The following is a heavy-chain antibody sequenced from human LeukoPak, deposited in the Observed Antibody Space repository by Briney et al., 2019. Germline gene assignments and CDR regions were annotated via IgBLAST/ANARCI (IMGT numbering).Heavy chain of an antibody. CDR2: VNPKSGGT. CDR1: GYTFTDYY. V-gene: IGHV1-2*02. Sequence: ASVKVSCKASGYTFTDYYIHWVRQAPGQGLEWMGWVNPKSGGTNYAQRFQGRVTMTRYTSITTAYMELGSLSSDVTAVYYCARRDSVRLGELSWEHYYFDYWGQGTLVTVSS. J-gene: IGHJ4*02. CDR3: ARRDSVRLGELSWEHYYFDY. D-gene: IGHD3-16*02.